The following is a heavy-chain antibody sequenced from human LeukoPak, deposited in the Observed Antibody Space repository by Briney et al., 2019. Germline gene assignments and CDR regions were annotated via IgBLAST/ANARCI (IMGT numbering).Heavy chain of an antibody. Sequence: SETLSLTCTVSGGSISSYYWSWIRQPAGKGLEWIGRIYTSGSTNYNPSLKSRVTISVDTSKNQFSLKLSSVTAADTAVYYCARGSSGSYYGFYFDSWGQGTLVTVSS. D-gene: IGHD1-26*01. CDR2: IYTSGST. CDR1: GGSISSYY. V-gene: IGHV4-4*07. CDR3: ARGSSGSYYGFYFDS. J-gene: IGHJ4*02.